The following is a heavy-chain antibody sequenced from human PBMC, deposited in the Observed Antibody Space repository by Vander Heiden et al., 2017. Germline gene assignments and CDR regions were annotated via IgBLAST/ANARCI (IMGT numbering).Heavy chain of an antibody. CDR3: ARQRLFRYYYDSSGYQFDY. V-gene: IGHV4-39*01. Sequence: QLQLQESGPGLVKPSETLSLTCTVSGGSISSSSYYWGWIRQPPGKGLEWIGSIYYSGSTYYNPSLKSRVTISVDTSKNQFSLKLSSVTAADTAVYYCARQRLFRYYYDSSGYQFDYWGQGTLVTVSS. D-gene: IGHD3-22*01. CDR1: GGSISSSSYY. J-gene: IGHJ4*02. CDR2: IYYSGST.